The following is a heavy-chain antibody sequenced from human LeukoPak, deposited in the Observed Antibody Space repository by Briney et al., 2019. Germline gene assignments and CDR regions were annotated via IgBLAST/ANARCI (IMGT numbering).Heavy chain of an antibody. Sequence: SETLSLTCTVSSGSLRGYYWSWIRLPPGKGLEWIGYIYYSGGTNYNPSLKSRVTISVDTSKDQFSLKVNSVTAADTAVYYCARIEGDKSLDFWGPGTLVTVSS. CDR3: ARIEGDKSLDF. D-gene: IGHD3-16*01. V-gene: IGHV4-59*08. J-gene: IGHJ4*02. CDR2: IYYSGGT. CDR1: SGSLRGYY.